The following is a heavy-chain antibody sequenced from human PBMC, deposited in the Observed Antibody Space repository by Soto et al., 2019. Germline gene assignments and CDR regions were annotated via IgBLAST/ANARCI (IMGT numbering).Heavy chain of an antibody. CDR2: ISSSSSYI. CDR3: ASGGYESPFYYYYYMDV. Sequence: GGSLRLSCAASGFTFSSYSMNWVRQAPGKGLEWVSSISSSSSYIYYADSVKGRFTISRDNAKNSLYLQMNSLRAEDTAVYYCASGGYESPFYYYYYMDVWGKGTTVTVSS. V-gene: IGHV3-21*01. CDR1: GFTFSSYS. J-gene: IGHJ6*03. D-gene: IGHD5-12*01.